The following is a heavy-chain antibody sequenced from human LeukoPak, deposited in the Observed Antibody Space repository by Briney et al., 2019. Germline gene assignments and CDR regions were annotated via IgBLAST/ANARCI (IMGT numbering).Heavy chain of an antibody. Sequence: SETLSLTCAVYGGSFSGYYRSWIRQPPGKGLEWIGEINHSGSTNYNPSLKSRVTISVDTSKNQFSLKLSSVTAADTAVYYCARKRGMGIVVVAATYFDYWGQGTLVTVSS. CDR1: GGSFSGYY. V-gene: IGHV4-34*01. J-gene: IGHJ4*02. CDR2: INHSGST. CDR3: ARKRGMGIVVVAATYFDY. D-gene: IGHD2-15*01.